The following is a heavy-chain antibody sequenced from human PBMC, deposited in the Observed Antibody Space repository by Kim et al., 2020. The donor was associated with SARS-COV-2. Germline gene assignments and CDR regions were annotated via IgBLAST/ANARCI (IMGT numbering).Heavy chain of an antibody. Sequence: GESLKISCKGSGYSFTSYWISWVRQMPGKGLEWMGRIDPSDSYTNYSPSFQGHVTISADKSISTAYLQWSSLKASDTAMYYCARSKAYCSSTSCSRAYYYYYGMDFWGQGTTLTVSS. CDR3: ARSKAYCSSTSCSRAYYYYYGMDF. D-gene: IGHD2-2*01. J-gene: IGHJ6*02. V-gene: IGHV5-10-1*01. CDR2: IDPSDSYT. CDR1: GYSFTSYW.